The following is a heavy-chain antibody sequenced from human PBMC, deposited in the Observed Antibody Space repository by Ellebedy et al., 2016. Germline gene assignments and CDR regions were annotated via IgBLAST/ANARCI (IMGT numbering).Heavy chain of an antibody. Sequence: ASVKVSCKASGGTFSSYAISWVRQAPGQGLEWMGRIIPILGIANYAQKFQGRVTITADKSTSTAYMELSSLRSEDTAVYYCAREGYSSDPSLFDIWGQGTMVTVSS. CDR1: GGTFSSYA. J-gene: IGHJ3*02. CDR3: AREGYSSDPSLFDI. CDR2: IIPILGIA. D-gene: IGHD6-25*01. V-gene: IGHV1-69*04.